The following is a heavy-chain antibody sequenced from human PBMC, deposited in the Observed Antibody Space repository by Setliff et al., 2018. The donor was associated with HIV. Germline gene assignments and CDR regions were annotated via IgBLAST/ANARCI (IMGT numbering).Heavy chain of an antibody. CDR3: ATLQSRGWPHEIEY. Sequence: SETLSLTCTVSGGSFSGTNYYWAWIRQPPGKGLEWIGSIYFGGSSHYNPSLESRVTISVDTSRSSFSLKLTPVTVADTALYYCATLQSRGWPHEIEYWGQGTLVTVSS. CDR2: IYFGGSS. V-gene: IGHV4-39*01. D-gene: IGHD6-19*01. CDR1: GGSFSGTNYY. J-gene: IGHJ4*02.